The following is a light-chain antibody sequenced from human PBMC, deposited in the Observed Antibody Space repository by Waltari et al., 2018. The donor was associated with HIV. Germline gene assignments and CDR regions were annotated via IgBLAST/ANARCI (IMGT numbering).Light chain of an antibody. J-gene: IGLJ2*01. Sequence: QSALTQPASVSGSPGQSITISCTGTSRDTGAYNYVSWYQQHPGKAPKRIIYDVGTRPSGVSDRFSGSKSGNTASLTISGLQSEDEADYHCCAYAGPTGLSEVFGGGTKLTVL. CDR1: SRDTGAYNY. CDR2: DVG. CDR3: CAYAGPTGLSEV. V-gene: IGLV2-23*02.